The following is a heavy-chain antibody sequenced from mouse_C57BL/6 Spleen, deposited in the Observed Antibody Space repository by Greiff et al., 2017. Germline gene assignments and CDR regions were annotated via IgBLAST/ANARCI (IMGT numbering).Heavy chain of an antibody. CDR3: ARQTMKAYFDY. Sequence: EVNVVESGGDLVKPGGSLKLSCAASGFTFSSYGMSWVRQTPDKRLEWVATISSGGSYTYYPDSVKGRFTISRDNAKNTLYLQMSSLKSEDTAMYYCARQTMKAYFDYWGQGTTLTVSS. D-gene: IGHD2-4*01. V-gene: IGHV5-6*01. J-gene: IGHJ2*01. CDR2: ISSGGSYT. CDR1: GFTFSSYG.